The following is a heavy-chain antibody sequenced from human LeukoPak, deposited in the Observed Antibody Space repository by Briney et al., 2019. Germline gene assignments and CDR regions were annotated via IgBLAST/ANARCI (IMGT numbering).Heavy chain of an antibody. V-gene: IGHV3-23*01. CDR3: AKSLIGSGYGWAPFDY. Sequence: GGSLRLSCTVSGFTFTSYAMSWVRQAPGKGLEWVSAISGSGGDTYYADSVKGRFTISRDNSKNTLYLQMNSLRAEDTAVYYCAKSLIGSGYGWAPFDYWGQGTLVTVSS. D-gene: IGHD5-12*01. CDR2: ISGSGGDT. J-gene: IGHJ4*02. CDR1: GFTFTSYA.